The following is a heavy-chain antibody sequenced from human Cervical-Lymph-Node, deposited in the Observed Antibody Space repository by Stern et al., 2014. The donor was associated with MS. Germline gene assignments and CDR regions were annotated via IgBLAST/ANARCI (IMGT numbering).Heavy chain of an antibody. V-gene: IGHV4-30-2*01. D-gene: IGHD4-17*01. CDR3: ARAKYGDYVWYFDL. CDR1: GGSIRSGGYS. J-gene: IGHJ2*01. CDR2: IFDTGNT. Sequence: QVQLQESGSGLVKPSQTLSLTCAVSGGSIRSGGYSWSWIRQPPGKGLEWIGYIFDTGNTYYNPSLRSRVTMSVDRSKNQFSLRLSSVTAADTAVYYCARAKYGDYVWYFDLWGRGTLVTVSS.